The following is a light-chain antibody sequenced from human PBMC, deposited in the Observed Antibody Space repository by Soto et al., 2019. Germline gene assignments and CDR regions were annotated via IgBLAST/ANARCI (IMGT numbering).Light chain of an antibody. Sequence: DNPVTPPTSCRSASVEGIDTITCRAGQNINIYVNWYQQKVGRAPKLLIYAASTLQTGVPSRFSGSGSGWVFTLTISSLQREDFAAYCCSQSYSSSVFGQGTKVDIK. J-gene: IGKJ1*01. CDR1: QNINIY. CDR3: SQSYSSSV. V-gene: IGKV1-39*01. CDR2: AAS.